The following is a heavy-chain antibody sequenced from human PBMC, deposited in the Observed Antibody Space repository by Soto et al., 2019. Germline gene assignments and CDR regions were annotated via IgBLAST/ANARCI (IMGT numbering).Heavy chain of an antibody. CDR3: AKENAGPFDY. Sequence: GGSLRLSCAASGFTYSTYTMHWVRQAPGKGLERVAVISYDGNNKFYADSVKGRFTISRDSTKQTLYLQMNSLRAEDTAVYYCAKENAGPFDYWGQGTLVTVSS. CDR2: ISYDGNNK. V-gene: IGHV3-30-3*01. CDR1: GFTYSTYT. J-gene: IGHJ4*02. D-gene: IGHD2-8*01.